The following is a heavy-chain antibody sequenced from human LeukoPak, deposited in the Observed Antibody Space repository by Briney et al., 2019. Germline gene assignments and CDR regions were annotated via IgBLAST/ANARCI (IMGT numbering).Heavy chain of an antibody. CDR2: MNPNSGNT. Sequence: ASVKVSCKASGYTFTSYDINWVRQATGQGLEWMGWMNPNSGNTGYAQKFQGRVTMTRNTSISTAYMELNSLRSEDTAVYYCAREYYYDSSGEEGIDAFDIWGQGTMVTVSS. CDR3: AREYYYDSSGEEGIDAFDI. V-gene: IGHV1-8*01. D-gene: IGHD3-22*01. J-gene: IGHJ3*02. CDR1: GYTFTSYD.